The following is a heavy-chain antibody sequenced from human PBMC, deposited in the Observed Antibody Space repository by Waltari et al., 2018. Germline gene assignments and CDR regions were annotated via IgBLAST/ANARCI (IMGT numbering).Heavy chain of an antibody. CDR1: GFIFSGDG. Sequence: QVQLVESGGGVVQPGGCLRLGWSASGFIFSGDGMTWVRQAPGKSPEWIAVIWNHGRSEFYEDSVKGRFTISRDNPKNILYLQMNNLRVEDTAIYYCARNLEDFYCTTTNCFMDYWGQGTLVTVSS. CDR2: IWNHGRSE. D-gene: IGHD2-2*01. CDR3: ARNLEDFYCTTTNCFMDY. J-gene: IGHJ4*02. V-gene: IGHV3-33*01.